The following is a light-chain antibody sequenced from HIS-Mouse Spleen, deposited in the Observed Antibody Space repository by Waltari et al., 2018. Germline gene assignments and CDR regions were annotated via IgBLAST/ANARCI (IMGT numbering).Light chain of an antibody. Sequence: QSVLTQPPSASGTPGQRVTISCSGSSSNLGSNSVYWYQHLPGTAPKLLNHRNNQRPSGVPDRFSGSKSGTSASLAISGLRSEDEADYYCAAWDDSLSGPVFGGGTKLTVL. CDR2: RNN. CDR3: AAWDDSLSGPV. V-gene: IGLV1-47*01. J-gene: IGLJ2*01. CDR1: SSNLGSNS.